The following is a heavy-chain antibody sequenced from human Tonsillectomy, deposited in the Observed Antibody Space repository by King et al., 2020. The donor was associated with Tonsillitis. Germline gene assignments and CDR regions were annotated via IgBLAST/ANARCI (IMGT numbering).Heavy chain of an antibody. D-gene: IGHD3-10*01. CDR1: GFTFSNYG. V-gene: IGHV3-23*01. J-gene: IGHJ4*02. CDR2: ISDTGVIA. Sequence: GGGGGGPGGALGRAWAVSGFTFSNYGMNWVRQAPGKGLEWVAVISDTGVIADYADSVKGRFTISRDNSKNTLYLQLSSLRAGDTAVYHWARDSGAGWVAEYWGQGTLVTVSS. CDR3: ARDSGAGWVAEY.